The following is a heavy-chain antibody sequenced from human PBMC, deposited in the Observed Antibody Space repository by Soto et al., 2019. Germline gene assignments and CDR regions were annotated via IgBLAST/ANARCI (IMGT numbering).Heavy chain of an antibody. CDR3: ARETRLEGIAVAEFAFDI. CDR2: IYSGGST. Sequence: GGSLRLSCAASGFTVSSNYMSWVRQAPGKGLEWVSVIYSGGSTYYADSVKGRFTISSHNSKNTLYLQMNSLRAEDTAVYYCARETRLEGIAVAEFAFDIWGQGTMVTVSS. J-gene: IGHJ3*02. V-gene: IGHV3-53*04. D-gene: IGHD6-19*01. CDR1: GFTVSSNY.